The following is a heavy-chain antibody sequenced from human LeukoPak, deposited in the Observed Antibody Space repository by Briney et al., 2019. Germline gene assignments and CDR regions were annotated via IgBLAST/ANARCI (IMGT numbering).Heavy chain of an antibody. Sequence: SETLSLTCTVSGGSISTYYWSWIRQPPGKGLEWIAYTYYNGNSNYNPPLGSRTTISVDTSKSQFSLKLSSVAATDTAVYYCARQNLAQRYFDLWGRGTLVTVSS. CDR2: TYYNGNS. CDR1: GGSISTYY. D-gene: IGHD2/OR15-2a*01. CDR3: ARQNLAQRYFDL. J-gene: IGHJ2*01. V-gene: IGHV4-59*01.